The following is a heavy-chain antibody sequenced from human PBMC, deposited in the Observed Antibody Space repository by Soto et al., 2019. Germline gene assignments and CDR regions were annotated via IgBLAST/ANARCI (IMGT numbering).Heavy chain of an antibody. CDR1: GGTFSSYA. CDR3: ARGYYDSSGYYPFDY. Sequence: SVKVSCKASGGTFSSYAISWVRQAPGQGLEWMGGIIPIFGTANYVQKFQGRVTITADESTSTAYMELSSLRSEDTAVYYCARGYYDSSGYYPFDYWGQGTLVTVSS. CDR2: IIPIFGTA. D-gene: IGHD3-22*01. V-gene: IGHV1-69*13. J-gene: IGHJ4*02.